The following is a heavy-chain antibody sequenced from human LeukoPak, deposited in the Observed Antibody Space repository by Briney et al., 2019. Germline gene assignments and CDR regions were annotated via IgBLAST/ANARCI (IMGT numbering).Heavy chain of an antibody. V-gene: IGHV3-11*01. D-gene: IGHD2-8*01. J-gene: IGHJ3*02. CDR1: GFTFSDYY. CDR3: AKDSIARNGVYDAFDI. Sequence: GGSLRLSCAASGFTFSDYYMSWIRQAPGKGLEWVSYISSSGSTIYYADSVKGRFTISRDNSKNTLYLQMNSLRAEDTAVFYCAKDSIARNGVYDAFDIWGQGAMVTVAS. CDR2: ISSSGSTI.